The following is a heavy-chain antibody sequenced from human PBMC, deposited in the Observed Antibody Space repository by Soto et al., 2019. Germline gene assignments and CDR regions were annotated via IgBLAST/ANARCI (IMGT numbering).Heavy chain of an antibody. CDR2: INPNSGGT. CDR3: ARGRFLEWQQYYYYGMDV. Sequence: GASVKVSCEASGYTFTGYYMHWVRQAPGQGLEWMGWINPNSGGTNYAQKFQGRVTMTRDTSISTAYMELSRLRSDDTAVYYCARGRFLEWQQYYYYGMDVWGQGTTVTVSS. J-gene: IGHJ6*02. CDR1: GYTFTGYY. D-gene: IGHD3-3*01. V-gene: IGHV1-2*02.